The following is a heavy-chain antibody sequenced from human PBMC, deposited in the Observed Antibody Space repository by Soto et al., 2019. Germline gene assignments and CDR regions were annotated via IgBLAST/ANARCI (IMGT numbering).Heavy chain of an antibody. V-gene: IGHV3-74*01. CDR3: AKYTSSPGGFVC. CDR2: INSDGSST. D-gene: IGHD6-13*01. J-gene: IGHJ4*02. CDR1: GFTFSSYW. Sequence: EVQLVESGGGLVQPGGSLRLSCAASGFTFSSYWMHWVRQAPGKGLVWVSRINSDGSSTSYADSVKGRFTISRDNAKTALYLHMNSRRAEDTAVYYWAKYTSSPGGFVCWGQGTLVTVSS.